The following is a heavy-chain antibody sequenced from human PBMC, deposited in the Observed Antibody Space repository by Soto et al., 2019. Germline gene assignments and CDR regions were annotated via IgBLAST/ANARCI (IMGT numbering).Heavy chain of an antibody. Sequence: QLQLQESVSGLVTPSQTLSLTCAVSGVSISSGDYSWSWIRQTPGKGLEWIGYIYHVGRTLYNPSFMRRFAIALDRFNNHCSLKQPSMTSVDTAVYYFTSYYPLASYRFYYWCQVTLVTVSS. CDR3: TSYYPLASYRFYY. J-gene: IGHJ4*02. D-gene: IGHD3-10*01. V-gene: IGHV4-30-2*01. CDR2: IYHVGRT. CDR1: GVSISSGDYS.